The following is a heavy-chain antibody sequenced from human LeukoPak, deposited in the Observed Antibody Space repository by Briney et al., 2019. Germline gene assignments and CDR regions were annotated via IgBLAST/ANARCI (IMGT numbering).Heavy chain of an antibody. CDR1: GYTLTELS. D-gene: IGHD2-2*01. Sequence: GASVKVPCKVSGYTLTELSMHWVRQAPGKGLEWMGGFDPEDGETIYAQKFQGRVTMTEDTSTDTAYMELSSLRSEDTAVYYCATTRQRCSSTSCYDEYYYYMDVWGKGTTVTVSS. J-gene: IGHJ6*03. CDR2: FDPEDGET. CDR3: ATTRQRCSSTSCYDEYYYYMDV. V-gene: IGHV1-24*01.